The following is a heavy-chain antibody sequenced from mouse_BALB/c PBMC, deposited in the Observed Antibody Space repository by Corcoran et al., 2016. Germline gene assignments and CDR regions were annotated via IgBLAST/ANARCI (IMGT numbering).Heavy chain of an antibody. Sequence: EVQLQPSGAELVKPGASVKLSCTASGFNIKDTYMHWVKQRPEQGLEWVGRIEPANGNTKYDPKFQGKATITADTSSNTAYLQFSSLTSEDTAFYSCARGYYGYFDYWGQGTTLTVSS. V-gene: IGHV14-3*02. CDR1: GFNIKDTY. CDR3: ARGYYGYFDY. CDR2: IEPANGNT. D-gene: IGHD1-1*01. J-gene: IGHJ2*01.